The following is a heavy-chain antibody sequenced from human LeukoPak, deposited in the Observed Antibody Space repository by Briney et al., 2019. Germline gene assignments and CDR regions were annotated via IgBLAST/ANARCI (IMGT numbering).Heavy chain of an antibody. CDR2: ISSSSSYI. Sequence: PGGSLRLSCAASGFTFSSYSMNWVRQAPGKGLEWVSSISSSSSYIYYADSVKGRFTISRDNSKNTLYLQMNSLRAEDTAVYYCAKDPTRYSSGWSSNWFDPWGQGTLVTVSS. V-gene: IGHV3-21*04. D-gene: IGHD6-19*01. J-gene: IGHJ5*02. CDR3: AKDPTRYSSGWSSNWFDP. CDR1: GFTFSSYS.